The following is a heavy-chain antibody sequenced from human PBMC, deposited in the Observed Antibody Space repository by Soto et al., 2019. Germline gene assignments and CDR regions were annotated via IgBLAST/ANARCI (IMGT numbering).Heavy chain of an antibody. J-gene: IGHJ4*02. Sequence: EVQLLESGGGLVQPGGSLRLSCTASGFTFSRHAMTWVRQAPGKGLEWVSGLSDSGGSIYYADSVKGRFTISRDNSLNTLYLQMHPLSAEDTAVYYCAKVSSSWYAGFFDLWGQGTLVTVSS. CDR2: LSDSGGSI. CDR3: AKVSSSWYAGFFDL. V-gene: IGHV3-23*01. D-gene: IGHD6-13*01. CDR1: GFTFSRHA.